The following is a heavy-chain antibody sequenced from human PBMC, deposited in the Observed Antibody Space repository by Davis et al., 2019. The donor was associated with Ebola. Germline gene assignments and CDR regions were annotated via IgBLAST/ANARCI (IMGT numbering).Heavy chain of an antibody. CDR3: AKVGGSGTY. V-gene: IGHV3-23*01. CDR2: IITGGST. CDR1: GFTFSSYA. J-gene: IGHJ4*02. D-gene: IGHD3-10*01. Sequence: GESLKISCAASGFTFSSYAMSWVRQAPGKGLEWVSAIITGGSTYYADSVKGRFTISRENSKNTLYLQMNSLRAEDTAVYYCAKVGGSGTYWGQGILVTVSS.